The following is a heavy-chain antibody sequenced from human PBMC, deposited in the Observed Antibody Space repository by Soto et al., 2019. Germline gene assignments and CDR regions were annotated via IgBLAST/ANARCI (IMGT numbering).Heavy chain of an antibody. V-gene: IGHV3-23*01. J-gene: IGHJ4*02. Sequence: PGGSLRLSCAASGFSFGSYALSWVRQAPGKWLEWVSTISGSDGKTFYADSVKGRFSISRDTSQSTLYLQMNSLRADDTAMYYCALWSYLDYWXQGTRVTVSS. CDR3: ALWSYLDY. CDR1: GFSFGSYA. D-gene: IGHD3-3*01. CDR2: ISGSDGKT.